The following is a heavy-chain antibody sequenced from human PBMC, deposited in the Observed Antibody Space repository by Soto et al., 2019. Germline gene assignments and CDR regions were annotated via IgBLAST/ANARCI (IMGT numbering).Heavy chain of an antibody. CDR3: VKRRGGANCDSLD. CDR2: MSIDVGRI. CDR1: GFTFSSFS. V-gene: IGHV3-64D*06. D-gene: IGHD7-27*01. Sequence: QSGGSLRLSCSASGFTFSSFSMHWVRQSTGKGLEYVSHMSIDVGRIYYADSVKGRFTISRDNSKNMLYLQMSSLRPDDSAVYYCVKRRGGANCDSLDWGKGNKVTVST. J-gene: IGHJ4*02.